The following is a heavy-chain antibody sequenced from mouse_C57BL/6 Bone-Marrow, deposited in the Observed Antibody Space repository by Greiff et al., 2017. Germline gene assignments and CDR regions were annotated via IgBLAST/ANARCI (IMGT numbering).Heavy chain of an antibody. Sequence: EVQLQQSGPELVKPGASVKISCKASGYTFTDYYMNWVKQSHGKSLEWIGDINPNNGGTSYNQKFKGKATLTVDKSSSTAYMELRSLTSEDSAVYYCAYYGGRVYYYAMDYWGQGTSVTVSS. D-gene: IGHD1-1*01. CDR3: AYYGGRVYYYAMDY. CDR2: INPNNGGT. J-gene: IGHJ4*01. CDR1: GYTFTDYY. V-gene: IGHV1-26*01.